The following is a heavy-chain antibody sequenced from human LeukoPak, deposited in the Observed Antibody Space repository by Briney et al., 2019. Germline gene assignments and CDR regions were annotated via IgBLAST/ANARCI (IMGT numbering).Heavy chain of an antibody. CDR3: TQDLGRGELIPVGFDY. Sequence: PGGSLRLSCVASGFTFSSYAMSWVRQAPGKGLVWVSSISGSGGSTYYADSVKGRVTISRDNSKNTLYLQMNSLRAEATAVYYCTQDLGRGELIPVGFDYWGQGPLVTVSS. CDR2: ISGSGGST. J-gene: IGHJ4*02. V-gene: IGHV3-23*01. CDR1: GFTFSSYA. D-gene: IGHD3-16*01.